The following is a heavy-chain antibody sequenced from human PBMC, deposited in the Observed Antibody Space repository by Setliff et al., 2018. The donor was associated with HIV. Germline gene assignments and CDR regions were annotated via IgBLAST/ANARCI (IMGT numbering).Heavy chain of an antibody. Sequence: ASVKVSCKASGYSFTGYYIHWVRQVPGQGLEWMGITHPSAGTTTYAQKFQGRVTMTRDASARTLYMELNSLRSEDTAVYYCAKFIVPHRFTGGPLDYWGQGTLVTVSS. CDR2: THPSAGTT. CDR3: AKFIVPHRFTGGPLDY. D-gene: IGHD2-15*01. CDR1: GYSFTGYY. J-gene: IGHJ4*02. V-gene: IGHV1-46*01.